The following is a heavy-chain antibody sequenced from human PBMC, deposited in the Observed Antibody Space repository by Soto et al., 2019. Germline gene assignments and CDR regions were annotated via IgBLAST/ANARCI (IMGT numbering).Heavy chain of an antibody. V-gene: IGHV1-69*12. Sequence: QVQLVQSGAEVKKPGSSVKVSCKASGGSLSNYGISWVRQAPGQGLEWMGGIIPVFGTANYAQKFQGRVTITADESTSIAYLDVTSLRSEDTAVYYCARGDATKIVVTTYYGMDVWGQGNTVTVSS. CDR3: ARGDATKIVVTTYYGMDV. J-gene: IGHJ6*02. CDR2: IIPVFGTA. CDR1: GGSLSNYG. D-gene: IGHD4-17*01.